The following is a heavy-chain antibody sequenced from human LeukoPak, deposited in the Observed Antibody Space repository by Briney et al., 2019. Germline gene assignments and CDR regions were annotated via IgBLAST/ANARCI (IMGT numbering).Heavy chain of an antibody. Sequence: GGSLRLSCAASEFTFSSYGMNWVRQAPGKGLEWVSSIDPNSNYINYADSVKGRFTISRDNANNSLYLQMNSLRAEDTAVYFCARDRSYDSSGYYYFDAFDIWGQGTMVAVSS. CDR3: ARDRSYDSSGYYYFDAFDI. J-gene: IGHJ3*02. D-gene: IGHD3-22*01. CDR2: IDPNSNYI. V-gene: IGHV3-21*01. CDR1: EFTFSSYG.